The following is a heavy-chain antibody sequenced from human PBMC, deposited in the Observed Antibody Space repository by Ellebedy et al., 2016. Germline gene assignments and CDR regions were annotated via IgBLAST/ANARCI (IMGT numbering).Heavy chain of an antibody. J-gene: IGHJ3*02. Sequence: GESLKISXAASGFTFSSYAMSWVRQAPGKGLEWVSGIIDSGATAHYTDSVRGRFTISRDQSKNTLYLEMNSLRVEDTAVYYCARDFAGRGAFDIWGQGTMVTVSS. V-gene: IGHV3-23*01. D-gene: IGHD3-16*01. CDR1: GFTFSSYA. CDR3: ARDFAGRGAFDI. CDR2: IIDSGATA.